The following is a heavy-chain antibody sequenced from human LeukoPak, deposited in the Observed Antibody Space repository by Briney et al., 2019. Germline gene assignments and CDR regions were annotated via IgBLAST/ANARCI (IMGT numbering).Heavy chain of an antibody. CDR3: ARPEDLGTVYY. J-gene: IGHJ4*02. CDR2: INSDGGSR. V-gene: IGHV3-74*01. D-gene: IGHD1-14*01. CDR1: GFTFSSYW. Sequence: GGSLRLSCTVSGFTFSSYWMHWVRQGPGEGLVWVSRINSDGGSRGYADAVKGRFTISRDTAKQSLYLQMNSLRAEDTALYFCARPEDLGTVYYWGRGTLVTVSS.